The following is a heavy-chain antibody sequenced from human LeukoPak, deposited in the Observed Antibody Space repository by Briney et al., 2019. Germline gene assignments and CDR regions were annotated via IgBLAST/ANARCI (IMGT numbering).Heavy chain of an antibody. CDR3: AKDRTSGYYYVMYFDY. CDR1: EFTFSDYA. V-gene: IGHV3-23*01. J-gene: IGHJ4*02. CDR2: ITGSGGST. Sequence: GGSLRLSCVASEFTFSDYAMSWVRQAPGKGLEWVSAITGSGGSTYYADSVKGRFTISRDNSKNTLYLQMNSLRADDTAVYYCAKDRTSGYYYVMYFDYWGQGTLVTVSS. D-gene: IGHD3-22*01.